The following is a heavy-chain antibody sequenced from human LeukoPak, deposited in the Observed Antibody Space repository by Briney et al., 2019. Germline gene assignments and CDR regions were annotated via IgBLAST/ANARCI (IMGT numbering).Heavy chain of an antibody. CDR3: AGGGYDYAFDY. J-gene: IGHJ4*02. CDR2: IYYSGST. Sequence: PSETLSLTCTVSGGSISSYYWSWIRQPPGKGLEWIGYIYYSGSTNYNPSLKSRVTISVDTSKNQFSLKLSSVPAADTAVYYCAGGGYDYAFDYWGQGTLVTVSS. D-gene: IGHD5-12*01. V-gene: IGHV4-59*01. CDR1: GGSISSYY.